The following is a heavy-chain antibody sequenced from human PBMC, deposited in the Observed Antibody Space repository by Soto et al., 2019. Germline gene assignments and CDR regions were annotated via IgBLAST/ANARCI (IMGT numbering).Heavy chain of an antibody. CDR1: GFTFSSYG. V-gene: IGHV3-30*18. J-gene: IGHJ4*02. Sequence: TGGSLRLSCAASGFTFSSYGMHWVRQAPGKGLEWVAVISYDGSNKYYAGSVKGRFTISRDNSKNTLYLQMNSLRAEDTAVYYCAKVRRVLRYFDSPFDYWGQGTLVTVSS. CDR2: ISYDGSNK. D-gene: IGHD3-9*01. CDR3: AKVRRVLRYFDSPFDY.